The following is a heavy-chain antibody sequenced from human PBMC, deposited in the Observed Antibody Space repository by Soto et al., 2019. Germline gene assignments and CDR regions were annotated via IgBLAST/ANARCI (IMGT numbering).Heavy chain of an antibody. CDR3: ARCSGSYSYFDY. V-gene: IGHV1-69*13. J-gene: IGHJ4*02. CDR2: IIPIFGTA. Sequence: WASVKVSCKASGGTFSSYAISWVRQAPGQGLEWMGGIIPIFGTANYAQKFQGRVTITADESTSTAYMELSSLRSEDTAVYYCARCSGSYSYFDYWGQGTLVTVSS. CDR1: GGTFSSYA. D-gene: IGHD1-26*01.